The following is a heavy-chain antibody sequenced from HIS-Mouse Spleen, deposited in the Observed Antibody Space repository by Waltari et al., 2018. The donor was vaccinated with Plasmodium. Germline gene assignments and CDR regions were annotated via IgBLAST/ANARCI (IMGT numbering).Heavy chain of an antibody. J-gene: IGHJ6*02. CDR2: IYHSGST. Sequence: QVQLQESGPGLVKPSETLSLTGPVSGYSNSSGYYWAWTRPPPGKGLEWIGSIYHSGSTYYNPSLKSRVTISVDTSKNQFSLKLSSVTAADTAVYYCARVDYGSGDYYYYYGMDVWGQGTTVTVSS. V-gene: IGHV4-38-2*02. CDR1: GYSNSSGYY. D-gene: IGHD3-10*01. CDR3: ARVDYGSGDYYYYYGMDV.